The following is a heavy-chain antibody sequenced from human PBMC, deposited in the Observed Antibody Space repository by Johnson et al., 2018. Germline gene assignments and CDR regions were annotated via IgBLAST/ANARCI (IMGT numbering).Heavy chain of an antibody. D-gene: IGHD2-15*01. CDR2: IKQDGSVK. CDR1: GFTFSSYW. V-gene: IGHV3-7*01. CDR3: ARMYCSGGTCYTDVFDI. Sequence: EVQLVESGGGLVQPGGSLRLSCAVSGFTFSSYWMSWVRQAPGKGLEWVANIKQDGSVKYYVDSVKGRFTIARENAKNLVYLQMNSQRAEDKALYYCARMYCSGGTCYTDVFDIWGQGTMVTASS. J-gene: IGHJ3*02.